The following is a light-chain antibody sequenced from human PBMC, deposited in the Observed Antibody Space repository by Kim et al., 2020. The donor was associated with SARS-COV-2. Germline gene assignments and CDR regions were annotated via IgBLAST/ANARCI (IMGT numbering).Light chain of an antibody. V-gene: IGLV1-40*01. J-gene: IGLJ2*01. CDR2: GNS. CDR3: QSYDGSLSGFV. CDR1: GANIGAGYD. Sequence: QRVTISCTGSGANIGAGYDVHWYKRLPGTAPKLLIYGNSNRPAGVPDRYSGSKSGTSASLAITGLQAEDEADYYCQSYDGSLSGFVFGGGTQLTVL.